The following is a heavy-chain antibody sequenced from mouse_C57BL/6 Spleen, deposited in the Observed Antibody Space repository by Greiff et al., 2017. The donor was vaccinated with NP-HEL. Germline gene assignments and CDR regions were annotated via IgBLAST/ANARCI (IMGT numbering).Heavy chain of an antibody. D-gene: IGHD2-3*01. CDR3: ARRDGYSYFDY. J-gene: IGHJ2*01. CDR1: GYTFTSYW. CDR2: IDPSDSYT. V-gene: IGHV1-69*01. Sequence: QVHVKQPGAELVMPGASVKLSCKASGYTFTSYWMHWVKQRPGQGLEWIGEIDPSDSYTNYNQKFKGKSTLTVDKSSSTAYMQLSSLTSEDSAVYYCARRDGYSYFDYWGQGTTLTVSS.